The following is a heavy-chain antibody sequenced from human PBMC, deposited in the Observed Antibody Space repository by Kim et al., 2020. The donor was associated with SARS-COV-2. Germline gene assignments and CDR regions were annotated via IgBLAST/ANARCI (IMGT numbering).Heavy chain of an antibody. D-gene: IGHD2-15*01. V-gene: IGHV5-51*01. CDR2: IYPGDSDN. CDR3: ARSNVVYGMDV. Sequence: GESLKISCTGSGYGFTSYWIGWVRQMPGKGLEWMGIIYPGDSDNRYSPSFQGQVTMSVDKSISSAYLQWSSLKASDTAIYYCARSNVVYGMDVWGQGTTV. CDR1: GYGFTSYW. J-gene: IGHJ6*02.